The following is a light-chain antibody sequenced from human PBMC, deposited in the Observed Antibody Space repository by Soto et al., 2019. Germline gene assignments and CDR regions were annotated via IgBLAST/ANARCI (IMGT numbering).Light chain of an antibody. CDR3: FSYTSSGTYV. J-gene: IGLJ1*01. Sequence: QSVLTQPASVSGSPGQSITISCTGTSSDVGNYKYVSWYQQHPDKAPKLMIYEVSNRPSGVSNRFSGSKSGNTASLTISGLQDEDETDYYCFSYTSSGTYVFGTGTKLTVL. V-gene: IGLV2-14*01. CDR1: SSDVGNYKY. CDR2: EVS.